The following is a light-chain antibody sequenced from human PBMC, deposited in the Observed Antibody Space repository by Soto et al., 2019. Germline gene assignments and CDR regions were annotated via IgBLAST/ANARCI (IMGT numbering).Light chain of an antibody. J-gene: IGKJ4*01. CDR3: QQYNSYPLT. Sequence: DIQMTQSPSSLSASVGDRVTITCRASQGIGNDLGWYQQKPGNAPKRLIFAASSLQSGVPSRFSGSESGTEFPLTISSLQPEDFATYYCQQYNSYPLTFGGGTKVEVK. CDR1: QGIGND. CDR2: AAS. V-gene: IGKV1-17*01.